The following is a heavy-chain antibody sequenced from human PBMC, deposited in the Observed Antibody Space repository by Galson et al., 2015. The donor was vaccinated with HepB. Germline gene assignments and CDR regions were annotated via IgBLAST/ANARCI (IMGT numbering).Heavy chain of an antibody. J-gene: IGHJ5*01. Sequence: SLRLSCAASGFTFSSYSINWVRQAPGKGLQWVSYISSSSSTIDYADSVKGRFTISRDNAKNSLYLQMNSLRDEDTAVYYCARSRIAARPGAEFDCWGQGTLVTVSS. CDR2: ISSSSSTI. V-gene: IGHV3-48*02. CDR3: ARSRIAARPGAEFDC. D-gene: IGHD6-6*01. CDR1: GFTFSSYS.